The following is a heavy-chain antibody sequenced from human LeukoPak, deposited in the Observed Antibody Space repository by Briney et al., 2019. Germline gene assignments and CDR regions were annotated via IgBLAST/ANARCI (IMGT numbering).Heavy chain of an antibody. CDR1: GFTVSSNY. V-gene: IGHV3-23*01. CDR2: ISGSGGGT. CDR3: AKRVGYYFEY. J-gene: IGHJ4*02. D-gene: IGHD6-13*01. Sequence: PGGSLRLSCAASGFTVSSNYMSWVRQAPGKGLEWVSGISGSGGGTYYADSVKGRFTVSGDKSKNTLYLQMNSLRVEDTAVYYCAKRVGYYFEYWGREPWSPSPQ.